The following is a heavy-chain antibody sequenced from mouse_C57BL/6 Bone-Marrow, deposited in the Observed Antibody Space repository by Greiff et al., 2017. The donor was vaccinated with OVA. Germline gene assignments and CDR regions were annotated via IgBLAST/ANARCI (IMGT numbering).Heavy chain of an antibody. J-gene: IGHJ2*01. CDR2: IYPSDSET. D-gene: IGHD3-3*01. CDR1: GYTFTSYW. V-gene: IGHV1-61*01. Sequence: QVQLQQPGAELVRPGSSVKLSCKASGYTFTSYWMDWVKQRPGQGLEWIGSIYPSDSETHYNQKFKDKATLTVDKSSSTAYMQLSSLTSEDSAVYYCAIRGWFDYWGQGTTLTVSS. CDR3: AIRGWFDY.